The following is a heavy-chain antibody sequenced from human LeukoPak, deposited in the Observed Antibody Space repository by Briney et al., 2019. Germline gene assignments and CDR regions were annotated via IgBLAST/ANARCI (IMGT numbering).Heavy chain of an antibody. V-gene: IGHV3-23*01. CDR1: GFTFSSYG. J-gene: IGHJ3*02. CDR2: ISGSGGST. Sequence: QTGGSLRLSCAASGFTFSSYGMSWVRQAPGKGLEWVSAISGSGGSTYYADSVKGRFTISRDNSKNTLYLQMNSLRAEDTAVYYCAKEYGSVVVVAATPDAFDIWGQGTMVTVSS. CDR3: AKEYGSVVVVAATPDAFDI. D-gene: IGHD2-15*01.